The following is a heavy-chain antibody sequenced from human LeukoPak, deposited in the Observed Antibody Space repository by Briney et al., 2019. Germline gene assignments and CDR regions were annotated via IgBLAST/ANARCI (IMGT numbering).Heavy chain of an antibody. Sequence: GGSLRLSCAASGFTVSSNYMSWVRQAPGKGLEWVSGINWNGGSTGYADSVKGRFTISRDNAKNSLYLQMNSLRAEDTALYYCAREGGSYYYYYYMDVWGKGTTVTVSS. V-gene: IGHV3-20*04. J-gene: IGHJ6*03. CDR2: INWNGGST. D-gene: IGHD1-26*01. CDR3: AREGGSYYYYYYMDV. CDR1: GFTVSSNY.